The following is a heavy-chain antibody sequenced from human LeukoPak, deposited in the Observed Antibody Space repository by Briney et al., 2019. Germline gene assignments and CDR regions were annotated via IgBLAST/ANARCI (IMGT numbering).Heavy chain of an antibody. CDR1: GFTFSSYG. Sequence: GGSLRLSCAASGFTFSSYGMHWVRQAPGKGLEWVSGITWNGGTIDYADSVKGRFTISRDNAKNSLYLQMNSLRAEDTALYYCATRYASGPIADYWGQGTLVTVSS. J-gene: IGHJ4*02. CDR3: ATRYASGPIADY. V-gene: IGHV3-9*01. D-gene: IGHD3-10*01. CDR2: ITWNGGTI.